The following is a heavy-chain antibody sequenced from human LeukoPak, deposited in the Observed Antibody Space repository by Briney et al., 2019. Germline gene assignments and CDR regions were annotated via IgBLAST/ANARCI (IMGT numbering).Heavy chain of an antibody. J-gene: IGHJ4*02. CDR3: ARRLRAQLWQFDY. Sequence: GEFLKISCKGSGYSFTSYWIGWVRQMPGKGLEWMGIIYPGDSDTRYSPSFQGQVTISADKSISTAYLQWSSLKASDTTMYYCARRLRAQLWQFDYWGQGTLVTVSS. D-gene: IGHD5-18*01. CDR2: IYPGDSDT. V-gene: IGHV5-51*01. CDR1: GYSFTSYW.